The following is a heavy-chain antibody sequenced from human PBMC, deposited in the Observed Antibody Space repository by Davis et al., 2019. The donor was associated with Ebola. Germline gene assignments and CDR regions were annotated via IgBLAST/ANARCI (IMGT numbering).Heavy chain of an antibody. CDR2: IYPGDSDT. V-gene: IGHV5-51*01. CDR1: GYSFTSHW. D-gene: IGHD2-8*02. CDR3: ASLRRTITGMDDAFDM. J-gene: IGHJ3*02. Sequence: GESLKISCKDSGYSFTSHWIAWVRQMPGKGLEWMGIIYPGDSDTRYSPSFQGQVTISADRSISTAYLQWSSLKASDTAMYYCASLRRTITGMDDAFDMWGQGTMVTVSS.